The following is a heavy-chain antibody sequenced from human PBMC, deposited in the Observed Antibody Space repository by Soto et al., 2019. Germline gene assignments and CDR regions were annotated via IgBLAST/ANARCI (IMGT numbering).Heavy chain of an antibody. CDR3: ARHSMWKPYYFDY. V-gene: IGHV3-11*01. Sequence: LILSCAASVFTFSDYYMSWIRQAPGKGLEWVSYISSSGSTIYYADSVKGRFTISRDNAKNSLYLQMNSLRDEDTAVYYCARHSMWKPYYFDYWGQGTLVTVSS. D-gene: IGHD1-1*01. J-gene: IGHJ4*02. CDR1: VFTFSDYY. CDR2: ISSSGSTI.